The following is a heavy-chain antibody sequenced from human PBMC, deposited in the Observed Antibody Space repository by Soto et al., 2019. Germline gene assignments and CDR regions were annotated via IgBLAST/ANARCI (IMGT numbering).Heavy chain of an antibody. V-gene: IGHV3-7*03. CDR2: IKFDGSEK. CDR1: GFDFSVYW. CDR3: VKDGGYCSSATCYSPRNHYFDA. Sequence: RRLSCAASGFDFSVYWMSWVRQAPGKGPEWVANIKFDGSEKQYVDSVKGRFTISRDNARNSVFLQMNSLRAGDTAVYYCVKDGGYCSSATCYSPRNHYFDAWGQGTLVTAPQ. J-gene: IGHJ5*02. D-gene: IGHD2-2*01.